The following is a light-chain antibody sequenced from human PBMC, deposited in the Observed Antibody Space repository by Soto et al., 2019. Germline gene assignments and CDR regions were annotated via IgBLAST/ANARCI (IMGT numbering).Light chain of an antibody. V-gene: IGLV2-14*03. J-gene: IGLJ1*01. CDR2: DVS. CDR3: SSYTSTSTLYV. Sequence: QSVLTQPASVSGSPGQSITISCTGTSSDIGGYNYVSWYQQLPGKVPKLIIYDVSNRPSGVSDRFSGYKSGNAASLTISGLQAEDEADDYCSSYTSTSTLYVFGTGTKVTVL. CDR1: SSDIGGYNY.